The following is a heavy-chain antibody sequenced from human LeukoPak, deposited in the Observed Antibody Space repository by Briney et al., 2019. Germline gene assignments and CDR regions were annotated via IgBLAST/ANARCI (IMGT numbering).Heavy chain of an antibody. CDR1: GFTFSNYN. V-gene: IGHV3-48*01. CDR3: ARVAPDYYDPGDY. D-gene: IGHD3-22*01. J-gene: IGHJ4*02. CDR2: ISPSSSTI. Sequence: GGSLRLSCAASGFTFSNYNMNWVRQAPGKGLEWVSFISPSSSTIYYADSVKGRFTISRDNAKNSLYLQMNGLRAEDTAVYYCARVAPDYYDPGDYWGQGTLVTVSS.